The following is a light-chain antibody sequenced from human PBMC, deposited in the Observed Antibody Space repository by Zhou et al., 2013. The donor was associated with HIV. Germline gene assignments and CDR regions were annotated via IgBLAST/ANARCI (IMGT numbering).Light chain of an antibody. CDR3: QQHDRLPYT. CDR2: DTS. Sequence: DIQMTQSPTSLSASVGDRVTITCRPSQTIDNYLNWYQRKPGKAPKLLIYDTSNLETGVPSRFRGSGSGTDFTLSITNLQSDDIATYYCQQHDRLPYTFGQGTKIEIK. V-gene: IGKV1-33*01. J-gene: IGKJ2*01. CDR1: QTIDNY.